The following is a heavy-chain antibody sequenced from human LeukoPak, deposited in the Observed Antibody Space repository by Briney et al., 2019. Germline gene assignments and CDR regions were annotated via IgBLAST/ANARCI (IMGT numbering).Heavy chain of an antibody. J-gene: IGHJ6*03. Sequence: ASVKVSCKASGYTFTSYGISWVRQAPGQGLEWMGWISAYNGNTNYAQKLQGRVTMTTDTSTSTAYMELRSLRSDDTAVYYCARVVTAMDHYYYYYMDVWGKGTTVTVSS. CDR1: GYTFTSYG. CDR3: ARVVTAMDHYYYYYMDV. V-gene: IGHV1-18*01. D-gene: IGHD5-18*01. CDR2: ISAYNGNT.